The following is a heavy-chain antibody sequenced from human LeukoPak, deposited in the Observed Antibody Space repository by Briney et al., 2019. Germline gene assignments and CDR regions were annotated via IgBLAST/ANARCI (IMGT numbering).Heavy chain of an antibody. CDR3: ASSGLGYCSGGSCYDRNYYYGMDV. V-gene: IGHV4-59*12. CDR2: IYYSGST. D-gene: IGHD2-15*01. CDR1: GGSISSYY. Sequence: SETLSLTCTVSGGSISSYYWSWIRQPPGKGLEWIGYIYYSGSTNYNPSLKSRITISVDTSKNQFSLKLSSVTAADTAVYYCASSGLGYCSGGSCYDRNYYYGMDVWGQGTTVTVSS. J-gene: IGHJ6*02.